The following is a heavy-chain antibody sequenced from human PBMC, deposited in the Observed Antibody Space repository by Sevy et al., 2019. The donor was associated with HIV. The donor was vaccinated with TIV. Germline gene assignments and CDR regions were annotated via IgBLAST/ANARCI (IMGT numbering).Heavy chain of an antibody. V-gene: IGHV3-7*01. Sequence: GESLKISCAASGFTFSSYWMSWVRQAPGKGLEWVANIKQDGSEKYYVDSVKGRFTISRDNAKNSLYLQMNSLRAEDTAVYYCASEGIAVTFDYWGQGTLVTVSS. CDR1: GFTFSSYW. CDR3: ASEGIAVTFDY. D-gene: IGHD6-19*01. J-gene: IGHJ4*02. CDR2: IKQDGSEK.